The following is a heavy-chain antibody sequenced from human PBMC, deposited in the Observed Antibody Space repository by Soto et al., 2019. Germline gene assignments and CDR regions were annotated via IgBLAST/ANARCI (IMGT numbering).Heavy chain of an antibody. Sequence: SSATLSLTCAVYGGSFSGYYWSWIRQPPGKGLECIGEINHSGSTNYNPSLKSRVTISVDTSKNQFSLKLSSVTAADTAVYYCARGLRRWRLTYNWFDPWGQGTLVTVSS. CDR2: INHSGST. J-gene: IGHJ5*02. CDR1: GGSFSGYY. CDR3: ARGLRRWRLTYNWFDP. D-gene: IGHD4-17*01. V-gene: IGHV4-34*01.